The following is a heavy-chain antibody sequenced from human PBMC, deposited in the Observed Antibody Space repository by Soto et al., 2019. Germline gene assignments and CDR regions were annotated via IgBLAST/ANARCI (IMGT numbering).Heavy chain of an antibody. V-gene: IGHV3-33*01. J-gene: IGHJ4*02. Sequence: QVQLVESGGGVVQPGRSLRLSCAASGFNFRGYGMHWVRQAPGKGLEWVAITRHDGSNTYYADSVRGRFTISRDTSKNTLYLQMNSLRVEVTAVYYCARDGVGATTYFGYFDYWGQGTPITVSS. D-gene: IGHD1-26*01. CDR1: GFNFRGYG. CDR2: TRHDGSNT. CDR3: ARDGVGATTYFGYFDY.